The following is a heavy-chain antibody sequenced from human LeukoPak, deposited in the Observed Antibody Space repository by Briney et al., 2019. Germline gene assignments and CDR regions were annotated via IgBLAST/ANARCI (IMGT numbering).Heavy chain of an antibody. CDR2: IYSGGRS. CDR1: GISVRGNY. CDR3: ARLFGERDCTNGVCYHFDH. V-gene: IGHV3-66*04. Sequence: PGRSLRLSCAVSGISVRGNYFTWVSQAPGKGLVWVSVIYSGGRSDYGDSEKGRFTISRDNSKNTLYLQMNSLRAEDTAVYFCARLFGERDCTNGVCYHFDHWGQGTLVTVSS. J-gene: IGHJ4*02. D-gene: IGHD2-8*01.